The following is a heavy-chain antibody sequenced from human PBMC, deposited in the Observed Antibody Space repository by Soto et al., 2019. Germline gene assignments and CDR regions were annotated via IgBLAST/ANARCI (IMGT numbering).Heavy chain of an antibody. V-gene: IGHV4-34*01. CDR3: ARVERGTATTVVDAFDI. CDR1: GGFVSSGSYY. D-gene: IGHD1-1*01. J-gene: IGHJ3*02. CDR2: MSHSGGT. Sequence: QVQLQQWGAGLLKPSETLSLTCAVYGGFVSSGSYYWSWIRQPPGKGLEWIGEMSHSGGTHFNPSLKSRVTISGDTPKNQFSLKMSSVTAADTALYYCARVERGTATTVVDAFDIWGPGTMVTVSS.